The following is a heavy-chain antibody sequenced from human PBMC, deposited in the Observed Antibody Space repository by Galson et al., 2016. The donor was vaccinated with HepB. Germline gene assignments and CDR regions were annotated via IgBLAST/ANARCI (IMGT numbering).Heavy chain of an antibody. D-gene: IGHD2-15*01. CDR3: AKDHGGCSGFDY. J-gene: IGHJ4*02. Sequence: SLRLSCAASGFTFGTYTMHWIRQAPGEGLQWVSLITADRANAYYADSVKGRVTISRDNRKNTLYLQMNSLRIEDTALYYCAKDHGGCSGFDYWGQGTLVTVSS. V-gene: IGHV3-43*01. CDR1: GFTFGTYT. CDR2: ITADRANA.